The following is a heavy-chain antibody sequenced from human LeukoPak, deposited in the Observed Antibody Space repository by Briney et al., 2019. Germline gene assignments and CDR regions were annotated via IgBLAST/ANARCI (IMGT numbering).Heavy chain of an antibody. CDR1: GFTFSSYA. V-gene: IGHV3-23*01. CDR3: AKGLTYPRAFDI. Sequence: GGSLRLSCAASGFTFSSYAVSWVRQAPGKGLEWVSAISGSGGSTYHADSVKGRFTISRDNSKNTLYLQMNSLRAEDTAVYYCAKGLTYPRAFDIWGQGTMVTVSS. CDR2: ISGSGGST. J-gene: IGHJ3*02.